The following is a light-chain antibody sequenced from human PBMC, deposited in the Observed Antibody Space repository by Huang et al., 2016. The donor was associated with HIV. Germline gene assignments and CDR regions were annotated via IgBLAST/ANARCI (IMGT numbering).Light chain of an antibody. J-gene: IGKJ2*01. Sequence: EIVMTQSPATLSLSPGERATLSCRASQSVNSKLAWYQQKPGQAPWLLIYGASTRATGVPGRFSGSGSGTEFTLTISSLQSEDFAVYYCQQYSKWPPNTFGQGTKLESK. CDR1: QSVNSK. V-gene: IGKV3-15*01. CDR3: QQYSKWPPNT. CDR2: GAS.